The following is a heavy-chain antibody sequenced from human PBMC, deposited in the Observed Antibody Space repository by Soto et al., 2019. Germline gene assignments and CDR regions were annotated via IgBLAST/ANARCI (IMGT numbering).Heavy chain of an antibody. CDR3: ARCLHCSNGGRFDP. CDR1: GVSISSSNW. V-gene: IGHV4-4*02. D-gene: IGHD2-8*01. CDR2: MWPSGGT. Sequence: SEILSLTCAVSGVSISSSNWWTWVRQAPGKGLEWIGEMWPSGGTTYNPSLQNRVTISVDNSKNHLSLTLTSVTAADTAIYYCARCLHCSNGGRFDPWGQGALVTVSS. J-gene: IGHJ5*02.